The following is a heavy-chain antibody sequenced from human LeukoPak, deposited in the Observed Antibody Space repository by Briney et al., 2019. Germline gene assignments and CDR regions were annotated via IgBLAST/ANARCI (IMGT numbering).Heavy chain of an antibody. CDR3: ARDLRGAYMDCFDD. J-gene: IGHJ4*02. Sequence: TSETLSLTCTVSGGSISSGTYYWGWIRQPPGKGLEWIRSIYHSGNAYYNQSLTSRVTISVVTSKNQFSLKVSSATAADTAVYYCARDLRGAYMDCFDDWGQGTLVTVSS. CDR1: GGSISSGTYY. D-gene: IGHD3-16*01. CDR2: IYHSGNA. V-gene: IGHV4-39*07.